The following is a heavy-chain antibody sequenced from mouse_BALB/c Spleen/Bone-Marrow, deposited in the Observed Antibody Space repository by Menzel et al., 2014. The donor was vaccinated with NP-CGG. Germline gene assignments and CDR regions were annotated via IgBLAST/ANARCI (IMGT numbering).Heavy chain of an antibody. Sequence: EVMLVESGGGLVQPGGSLRLSCATSGFTFTDYYMSWVRQPPGKALEWLGFIRNKANGYTTEYSASVKGRFTISRDNSQSILYLQMNTLRAEDSATHYCARDDAMDYWGQGTSVTVSS. J-gene: IGHJ4*01. CDR1: GFTFTDYY. CDR2: IRNKANGYTT. V-gene: IGHV7-3*02. CDR3: ARDDAMDY.